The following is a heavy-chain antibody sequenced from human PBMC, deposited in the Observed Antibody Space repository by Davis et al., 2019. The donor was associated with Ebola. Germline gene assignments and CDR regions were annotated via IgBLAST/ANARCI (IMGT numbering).Heavy chain of an antibody. CDR3: ARDSEGYCSGGRCS. J-gene: IGHJ4*02. Sequence: AASVKVSCKASGYTFTSYGISWVRQAPGQGFEWMGRIVPILDVSNYAQKFQGRVTITADKSTSTAYMELSSLRSEDTAVYYCARDSEGYCSGGRCSWGQGTLVTVSS. V-gene: IGHV1-69*04. D-gene: IGHD2-15*01. CDR1: GYTFTSYG. CDR2: IVPILDVS.